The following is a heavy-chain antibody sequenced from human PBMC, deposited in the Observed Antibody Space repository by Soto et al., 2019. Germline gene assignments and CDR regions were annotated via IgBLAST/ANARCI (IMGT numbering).Heavy chain of an antibody. J-gene: IGHJ6*03. V-gene: IGHV4-34*01. Sequence: PSETLSLTCAVYGGSFSGYYWSWIRQPPGKGLEWIGEINHSGSTNYNPSLKSRVTISVDTSKNQFSLKLSSVTAADTAVYYCARGGRMVRGVITYYYYYYYMDVWGKGTTVTVSS. CDR2: INHSGST. CDR3: ARGGRMVRGVITYYYYYYYMDV. D-gene: IGHD3-10*01. CDR1: GGSFSGYY.